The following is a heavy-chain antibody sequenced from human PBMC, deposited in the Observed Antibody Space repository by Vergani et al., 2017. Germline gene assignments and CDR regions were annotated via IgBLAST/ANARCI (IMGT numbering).Heavy chain of an antibody. D-gene: IGHD2-2*01. CDR1: GGSISSGSYY. CDR2: IYTSGST. Sequence: QVQLQESGPGLVKPSQTLSLTCTVSGGSISSGSYYWSWIRQPAGKGLEWIGRIYTSGSTNYNPSLKSRVTISVDTSKNQFSLKLSSVTAADTAVYYCARAEDGDIVVVPAAMGGWFDPWGQGTLVTVSS. CDR3: ARAEDGDIVVVPAAMGGWFDP. J-gene: IGHJ5*02. V-gene: IGHV4-61*02.